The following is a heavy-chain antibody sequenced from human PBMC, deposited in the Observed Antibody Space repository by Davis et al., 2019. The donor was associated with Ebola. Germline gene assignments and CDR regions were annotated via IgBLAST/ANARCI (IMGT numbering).Heavy chain of an antibody. V-gene: IGHV3-73*01. CDR2: IRSKANSYAT. CDR1: GFTFSGSA. J-gene: IGHJ6*02. D-gene: IGHD6-19*01. Sequence: PGGSLRLSCAASGFTFSGSAMHWVRQAPGKGLEWVGRIRSKANSYATAYAASVKGRFTISRDDSKNTAYLQMNSLKTEDTAVYYCEVAVAGTGYMDVWGQGTTVTVSS. CDR3: EVAVAGTGYMDV.